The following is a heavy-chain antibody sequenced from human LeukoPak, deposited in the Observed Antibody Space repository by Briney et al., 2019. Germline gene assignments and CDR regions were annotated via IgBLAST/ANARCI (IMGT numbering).Heavy chain of an antibody. D-gene: IGHD6-13*01. J-gene: IGHJ3*02. CDR1: GFTFSSYA. CDR2: ISGSGGST. CDR3: AKDGSSSWFYDAFDI. Sequence: GGSLRLSCAASGFTFSSYAMSWVRQAPGKGLEWASAISGSGGSTYYADSVKGRFTISRDNSKNTLYLQMNSLRAEDTAVYYCAKDGSSSWFYDAFDIWGQGTMVTVSS. V-gene: IGHV3-23*01.